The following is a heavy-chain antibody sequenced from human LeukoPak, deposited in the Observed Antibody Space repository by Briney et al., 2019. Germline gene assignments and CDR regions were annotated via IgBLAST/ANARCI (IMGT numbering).Heavy chain of an antibody. D-gene: IGHD3-10*01. CDR1: GGSISSYY. Sequence: SETLSLTCTVSGGSISSYYWSWIRQPPGKGLEWIGYIYATGSTNYNPSLKSRVTITVDPYKNQFSLNLRSVTAADTAVYYCARHGSVRSPLGPWGQGTLVTVSS. V-gene: IGHV4-4*09. CDR3: ARHGSVRSPLGP. J-gene: IGHJ5*02. CDR2: IYATGST.